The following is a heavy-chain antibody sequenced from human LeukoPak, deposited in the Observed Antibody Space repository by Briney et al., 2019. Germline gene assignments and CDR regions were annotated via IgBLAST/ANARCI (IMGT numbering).Heavy chain of an antibody. CDR1: GFTFSSNY. CDR2: IYSGGSR. CDR3: ARDWGSTYYYDSSGSPGDY. D-gene: IGHD3-22*01. Sequence: PGGSLRLSCAASGFTFSSNYMSWVRQAPGKGLEWVSVIYSGGSRYYSDSVKGGFTISRAHSKNTLYLQMNSLRAEDTAVYYCARDWGSTYYYDSSGSPGDYWGQGTLVTVSS. V-gene: IGHV3-66*01. J-gene: IGHJ4*02.